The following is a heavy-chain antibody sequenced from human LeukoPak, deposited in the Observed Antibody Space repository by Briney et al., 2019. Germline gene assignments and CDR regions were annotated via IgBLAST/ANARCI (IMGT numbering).Heavy chain of an antibody. CDR2: ISGRGDST. D-gene: IGHD4-17*01. Sequence: GGSLRLSCAASGFAFRTYAMTWVRQAPARGLEWVAAISGRGDSTYYADSVKGRFTISRDNSKNTLYLQMNSLRAEDTAVYYCARDYRDYYGDYGTDYWGQGTLVTVSS. CDR1: GFAFRTYA. CDR3: ARDYRDYYGDYGTDY. J-gene: IGHJ4*02. V-gene: IGHV3-23*01.